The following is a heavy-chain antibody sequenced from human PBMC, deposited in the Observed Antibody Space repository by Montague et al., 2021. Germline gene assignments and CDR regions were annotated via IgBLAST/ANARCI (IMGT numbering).Heavy chain of an antibody. J-gene: IGHJ6*03. CDR3: ARERDRYYYMDI. CDR2: VSHGGRT. V-gene: IGHV4-38-2*02. CDR1: RSLINSDYY. Sequence: SDTLSLTRTVSRSLINSDYYWGWIRQPPGKGLEWMGSVSHGGRTXYNPSLKSRVTISVDTSNNHFSLKLSSVTAADTAMYYCARERDRYYYMDIWGKGTTITVSS.